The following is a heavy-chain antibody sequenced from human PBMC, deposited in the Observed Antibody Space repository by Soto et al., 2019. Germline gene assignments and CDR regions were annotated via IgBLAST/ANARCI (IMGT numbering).Heavy chain of an antibody. CDR1: GFTFSSYA. J-gene: IGHJ6*02. D-gene: IGHD5-18*01. CDR3: AKVLPRDSYGYGYYYYYGMDV. Sequence: GGSLRLSCAASGFTFSSYAMSWVRQAPGKGLEWVSAISGSGGSTYYADSVKGRFTISRDNSKNTLYLQMNSLRAEDTAVYYCAKVLPRDSYGYGYYYYYGMDVWGQGTTVTVSS. CDR2: ISGSGGST. V-gene: IGHV3-23*01.